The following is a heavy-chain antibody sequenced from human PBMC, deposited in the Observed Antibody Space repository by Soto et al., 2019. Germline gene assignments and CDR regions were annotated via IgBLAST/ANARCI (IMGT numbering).Heavy chain of an antibody. CDR3: ARDPNYYGSGSYPGGAFDI. D-gene: IGHD3-10*01. CDR2: ISYDGSNK. V-gene: IGHV3-30-3*01. J-gene: IGHJ3*02. Sequence: GGSLRLSCAASGFTFSSYAMHWVRQAPGKGLEWVAVISYDGSNKYYADSVKGRFTISRDNSKNTLYLQMNSLRAEDTAVYYCARDPNYYGSGSYPGGAFDIWGQGTMVTVSS. CDR1: GFTFSSYA.